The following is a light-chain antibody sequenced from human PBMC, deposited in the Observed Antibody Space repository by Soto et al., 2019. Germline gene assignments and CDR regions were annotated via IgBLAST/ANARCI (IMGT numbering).Light chain of an antibody. CDR2: GAT. CDR3: QQYDDWLRLS. V-gene: IGKV3D-15*01. Sequence: EKVMTQSPATLSVSPGERATLSCRASQSVNIYLAWYQQKPGQAPRLLLFGATYRATGIPARFSGSGSGTEFNLPLRSLQSEDFAVYFCQQYDDWLRLSFGGGTKVDIK. J-gene: IGKJ4*01. CDR1: QSVNIY.